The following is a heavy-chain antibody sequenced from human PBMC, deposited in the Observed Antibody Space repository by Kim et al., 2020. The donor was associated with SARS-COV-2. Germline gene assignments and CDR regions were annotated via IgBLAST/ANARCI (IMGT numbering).Heavy chain of an antibody. CDR1: GGSISSSSYY. Sequence: SETLSLTCTVSGGSISSSSYYWGWIRQPPGKGLEWIGSIYYSGSTYYNPSLKSRVTISVDTSKNQFSLKLSSVTAADTAVYYCARHVDSSSSKAFANWC. D-gene: IGHD6-13*01. CDR3: ARHVDSSSSKAFAN. V-gene: IGHV4-39*01. J-gene: IGHJ3*02. CDR2: IYYSGST.